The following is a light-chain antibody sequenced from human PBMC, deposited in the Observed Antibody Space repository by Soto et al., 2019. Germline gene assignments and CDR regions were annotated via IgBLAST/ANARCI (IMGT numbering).Light chain of an antibody. CDR1: RNINRK. V-gene: IGKV3-15*01. CDR3: QQYYDYPPLI. J-gene: IGKJ4*01. CDR2: GAS. Sequence: EIVMTQSPATLSVSPGERATLSCRASRNINRKLAWYQQKPGQAPRLLISGASTRATGIPARSSGSGSGTEFTLTISSLQSEDFAVYYCQQYYDYPPLIFGGGTKVEIK.